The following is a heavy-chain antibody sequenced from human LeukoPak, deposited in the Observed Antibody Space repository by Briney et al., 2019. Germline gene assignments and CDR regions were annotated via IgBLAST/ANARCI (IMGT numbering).Heavy chain of an antibody. J-gene: IGHJ4*02. CDR1: GGSFSGYY. D-gene: IGHD3-22*01. V-gene: IGHV4-34*01. CDR2: INHSGST. Sequence: PSETLSLTCAVYGGSFSGYYWSWIRQPPGKGLEWIGEINHSGSTNYNPSLKSRVTISVDTSKNQFSLKLSSVTAADTAVYYCARHYYDSSGHFIDYWGQGTLVTVSS. CDR3: ARHYYDSSGHFIDY.